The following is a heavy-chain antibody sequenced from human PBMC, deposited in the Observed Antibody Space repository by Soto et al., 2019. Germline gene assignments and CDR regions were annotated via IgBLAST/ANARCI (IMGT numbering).Heavy chain of an antibody. D-gene: IGHD3-22*01. Sequence: GGSLRLSCAASGFTFSSYAMSWVRQAPGKGLEWVSAISGSGGSTYYADSVKGRFTISRDNSKNTLYLQMNSLRAEDTAVYYCAKGFYDSSGYYYDWEDNWFDPWGQGTLVTVSS. J-gene: IGHJ5*02. CDR3: AKGFYDSSGYYYDWEDNWFDP. V-gene: IGHV3-23*01. CDR1: GFTFSSYA. CDR2: ISGSGGST.